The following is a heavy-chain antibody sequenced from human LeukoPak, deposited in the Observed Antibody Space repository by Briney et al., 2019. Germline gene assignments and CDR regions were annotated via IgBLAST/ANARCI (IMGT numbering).Heavy chain of an antibody. CDR1: GFTFSSYW. V-gene: IGHV3-7*01. Sequence: PGGSLRLSCAASGFTFSSYWMNWARQAPGKGLEWVASINHNGNVNYYVDSVKGRFTISRDNAKNSLYLQMSNLRAEDTAVYYCARLFLDSSGYSLRIDYWGQGTLVTVSS. J-gene: IGHJ4*02. CDR3: ARLFLDSSGYSLRIDY. D-gene: IGHD3-22*01. CDR2: INHNGNVN.